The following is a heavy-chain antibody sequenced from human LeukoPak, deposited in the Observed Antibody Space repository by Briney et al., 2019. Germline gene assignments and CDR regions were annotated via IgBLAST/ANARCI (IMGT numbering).Heavy chain of an antibody. CDR2: IWYDGRNK. Sequence: PGRSLRLSCAASGFTFSSYGMHWVRQAPGKGLEWVAVIWYDGRNKFYADSLEGRFTISRDNSKNTLYLQMNSLRAEDTAVYYCARHEDRNWYFDHWGQGTLVTVSS. V-gene: IGHV3-33*01. CDR3: ARHEDRNWYFDH. D-gene: IGHD1-1*01. CDR1: GFTFSSYG. J-gene: IGHJ4*02.